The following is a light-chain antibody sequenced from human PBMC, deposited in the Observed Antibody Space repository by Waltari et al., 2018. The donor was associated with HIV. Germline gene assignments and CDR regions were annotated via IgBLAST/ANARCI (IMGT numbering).Light chain of an antibody. CDR2: RNN. Sequence: SVLTQPPSTSGTPGQQVTISCSRSTSNLRSQFVYWYQQFPGTPPKLLIYRNNERPSGVPDRFSGSKSGISASLAITGLRSEDEADYYCAAWDVSLSGWVFGGGTKLTVL. CDR1: TSNLRSQF. J-gene: IGLJ3*02. V-gene: IGLV1-47*01. CDR3: AAWDVSLSGWV.